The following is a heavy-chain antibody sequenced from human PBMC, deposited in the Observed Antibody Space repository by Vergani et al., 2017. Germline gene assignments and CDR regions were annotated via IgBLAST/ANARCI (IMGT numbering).Heavy chain of an antibody. CDR1: GYTSSNYY. CDR3: ARGGYGILTGYRY. D-gene: IGHD3-9*01. Sequence: QVQVVQSGAEVKKSGASVKVSCKTSGYTSSNYYMHWVRQSPGQGLEWMGIINPSGGHTNYAQKFQGRVTMTRDTSTSTVYMELSSLRSEDTAIYYCARGGYGILTGYRYLGQGTLVTVSA. J-gene: IGHJ4*02. CDR2: INPSGGHT. V-gene: IGHV1-46*03.